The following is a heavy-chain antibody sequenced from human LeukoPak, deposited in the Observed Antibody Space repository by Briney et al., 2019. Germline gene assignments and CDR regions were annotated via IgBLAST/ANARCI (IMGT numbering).Heavy chain of an antibody. CDR2: ISTSSTGSSGHTI. CDR1: GFTFSNYE. V-gene: IGHV3-48*03. J-gene: IGHJ6*03. Sequence: GGSLRLSCAASGFTFSNYEMNWVRQAPGKGLEWVSYISTSSTGSSGHTIYYADSVKGRFTISRDNAKNSLYLQMNSLRAEDTAVYYCARDDYWGDMDVWGKGTTVTVSS. CDR3: ARDDYWGDMDV. D-gene: IGHD3-16*01.